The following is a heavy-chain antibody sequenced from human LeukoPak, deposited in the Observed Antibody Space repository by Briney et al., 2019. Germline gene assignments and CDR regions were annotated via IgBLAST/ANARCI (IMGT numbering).Heavy chain of an antibody. Sequence: PGGTLRLSCAASGFTFSSYGMSWVRQAPGKGLEWVSAISGSGGSTYYADSVKGRFTISRDNSKNTLYLQMNSLRAEDTAVYYCAKDYYDSSGYYYTRSGGIDYWGQGTLVTVSS. J-gene: IGHJ4*02. CDR1: GFTFSSYG. CDR2: ISGSGGST. V-gene: IGHV3-23*01. D-gene: IGHD3-22*01. CDR3: AKDYYDSSGYYYTRSGGIDY.